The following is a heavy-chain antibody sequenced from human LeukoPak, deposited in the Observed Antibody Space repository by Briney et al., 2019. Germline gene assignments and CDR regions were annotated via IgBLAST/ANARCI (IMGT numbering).Heavy chain of an antibody. CDR1: GDTLSELS. CDR3: TAGGVYSLLDH. Sequence: ASVTVSCKVSGDTLSELSMHWVRQAPGEGREWMGGFDREGGEAIYAQKFQGRLTMTEDTSTDTAYMDLRSLRSDDTAVYYCTAGGVYSLLDHWGQGTQVTVSS. CDR2: FDREGGEA. V-gene: IGHV1-24*01. J-gene: IGHJ4*02. D-gene: IGHD5/OR15-5a*01.